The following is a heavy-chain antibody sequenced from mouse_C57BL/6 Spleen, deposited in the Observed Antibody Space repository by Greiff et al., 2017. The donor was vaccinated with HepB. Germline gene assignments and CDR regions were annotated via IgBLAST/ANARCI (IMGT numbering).Heavy chain of an antibody. CDR3: ARSGYGSSFDY. CDR1: GYTFTSYW. D-gene: IGHD1-1*01. V-gene: IGHV1-69*01. Sequence: QVQLQQPGAELVKPGASVKLSCKASGYTFTSYWMHWVKQRPGQGLEWIGEIDPSDSYTNYNQKFKGKSTLTVDKSSSTAYMQLSSLTSEDSAVYYCARSGYGSSFDYWGQGTTLTVSS. J-gene: IGHJ2*01. CDR2: IDPSDSYT.